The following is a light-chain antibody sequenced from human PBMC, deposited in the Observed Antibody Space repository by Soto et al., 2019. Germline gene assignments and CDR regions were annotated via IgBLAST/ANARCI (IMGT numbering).Light chain of an antibody. CDR1: SSDVGGYNY. Sequence: QSVLTQPASVSGSPGQSITISCTGTSSDVGGYNYVSWYQQHPGKAPKLMIYEVSNRPSGVSNRFSGSKSGNTASLTISGLQAEDEADYSCSSYNSRTFYVFGTGTKVTV. V-gene: IGLV2-14*01. CDR2: EVS. CDR3: SSYNSRTFYV. J-gene: IGLJ1*01.